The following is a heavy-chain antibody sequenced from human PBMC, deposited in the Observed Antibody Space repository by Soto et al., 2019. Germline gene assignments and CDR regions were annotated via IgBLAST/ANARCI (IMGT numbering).Heavy chain of an antibody. J-gene: IGHJ4*02. CDR1: GGSISSSSYY. Sequence: ETLSLTCTVSGGSISSSSYYWGWIRQPQGKGLEWIGSIYYSGSTYYNPSLKSRVTISVDTSKNQFSLKLSSVTAADTAVYYCARDPQYYDFWSGYWYYFDYWGQGTLVTVSS. V-gene: IGHV4-39*02. CDR3: ARDPQYYDFWSGYWYYFDY. D-gene: IGHD3-3*01. CDR2: IYYSGST.